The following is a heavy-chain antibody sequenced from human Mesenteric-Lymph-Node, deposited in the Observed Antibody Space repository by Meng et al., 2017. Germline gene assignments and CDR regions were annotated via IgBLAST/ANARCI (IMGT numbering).Heavy chain of an antibody. CDR2: INWNSDSI. Sequence: GGSLRLSCAASGFTFSSYAMSWVRQAPGKGPEWVSGINWNSDSIAYADSVKGRFTISRDNAKNSLYLQMNSLRAEDTAFYYCAKDTKPRRGIAVAGTQGSAYWGQGTLVTVSS. D-gene: IGHD6-19*01. CDR1: GFTFSSYA. V-gene: IGHV3-9*01. CDR3: AKDTKPRRGIAVAGTQGSAY. J-gene: IGHJ4*02.